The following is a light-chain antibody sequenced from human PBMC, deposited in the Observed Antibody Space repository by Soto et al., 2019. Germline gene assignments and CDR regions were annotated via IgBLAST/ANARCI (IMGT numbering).Light chain of an antibody. CDR1: QSTNTF. CDR3: QQSSSFPLA. V-gene: IGKV1-39*01. J-gene: IGKJ4*01. Sequence: DIQMTQSPSSLSASIGDRVTFTCRASQSTNTFVNGYQHQPGKEHDLLIYAASSLQSEVPSRFSGSGSGTDFTLTINSLTVEDVATYYCQQSSSFPLAFGGGTKVDIK. CDR2: AAS.